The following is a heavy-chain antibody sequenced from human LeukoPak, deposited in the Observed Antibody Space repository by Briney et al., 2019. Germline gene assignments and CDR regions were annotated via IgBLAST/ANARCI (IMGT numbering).Heavy chain of an antibody. CDR1: GFSLSTSGVG. D-gene: IGHD3-22*01. J-gene: IGHJ3*02. CDR3: AHATYYYDSSGHGAFDI. CDR2: IYWNDDK. V-gene: IGHV2-5*01. Sequence: SGPTLVNPTQTLTLTCTFSGFSLSTSGVGVGWIRQPPGKALGWLALIYWNDDKRYSPSLKSRLTITKDTSKNQVVLTMTNMDPVDTATYYCAHATYYYDSSGHGAFDIWGQGTMVTVSS.